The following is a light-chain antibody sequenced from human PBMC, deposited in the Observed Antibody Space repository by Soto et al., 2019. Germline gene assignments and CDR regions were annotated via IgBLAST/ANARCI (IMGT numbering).Light chain of an antibody. CDR3: QTWGTGFQV. CDR1: SGHSSYA. CDR2: LNSDGSH. Sequence: QSVLTQSPSASASLGASVKLTCTLSSGHSSYAIAWHQQQPEKGPRYLMKLNSDGSHSKGDGIPDRFSGSSSGDERYLTISSLQSEDEADYYCQTWGTGFQVFGGGTQLTVL. V-gene: IGLV4-69*01. J-gene: IGLJ3*02.